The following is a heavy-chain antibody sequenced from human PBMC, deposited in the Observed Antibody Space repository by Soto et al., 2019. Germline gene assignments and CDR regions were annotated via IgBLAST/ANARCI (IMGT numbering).Heavy chain of an antibody. CDR1: GFAFSDYG. CDR2: ISYDEAAT. Sequence: QVQLVESGGGVVQPGTSLKLSCSASGFAFSDYGVHWVRQAPGKGLEWVASISYDEAATYYSVSVNGRFTISRDNAKNTLFLHMNSLRTEDPAMYYGAKVSEWLVTWDFDYWGQGTLVTVSS. J-gene: IGHJ4*02. CDR3: AKVSEWLVTWDFDY. V-gene: IGHV3-30*18. D-gene: IGHD6-19*01.